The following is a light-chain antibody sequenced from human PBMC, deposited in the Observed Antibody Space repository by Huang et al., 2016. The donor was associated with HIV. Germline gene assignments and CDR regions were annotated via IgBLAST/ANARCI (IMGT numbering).Light chain of an antibody. CDR1: QSLVHSAGKNY. CDR3: MQVTHGWT. CDR2: LVA. J-gene: IGKJ1*01. Sequence: DVVITQSPLSLPVTPGQPASISCRSSQSLVHSAGKNYLIWFHQSPGQSPRRLFYLVAHRESGVPDRFSGSGSGTDFTLKISRVEAEDVGFYYCMQVTHGWTFGQGTKVEIK. V-gene: IGKV2-30*02.